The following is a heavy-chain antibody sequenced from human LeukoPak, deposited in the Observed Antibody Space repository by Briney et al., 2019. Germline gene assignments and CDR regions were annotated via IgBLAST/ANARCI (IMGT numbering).Heavy chain of an antibody. CDR1: GFTFSKYW. Sequence: QAGGSLRLSCAASGFTFSKYWMLWVRQAPGKGPESVSRINTDGTVTTYADSVKGRFTVSRDNADNTMFLQMNSVRDEDTAVYYCATKQWLAPPPDSWGQGTPVTVSS. J-gene: IGHJ4*02. CDR2: INTDGTVT. V-gene: IGHV3-74*01. CDR3: ATKQWLAPPPDS. D-gene: IGHD6-19*01.